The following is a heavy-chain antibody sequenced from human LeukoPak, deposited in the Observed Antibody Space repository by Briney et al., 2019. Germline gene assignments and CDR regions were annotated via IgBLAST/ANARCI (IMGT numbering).Heavy chain of an antibody. CDR3: SRDRMATKSFDY. V-gene: IGHV3-66*02. J-gene: IGHJ4*02. CDR2: ISSGGST. CDR1: GFTVSSNY. Sequence: GESLRLSXAASGFTVSSNYMSWVGQAPGKGLEWVSVISSGGSTYYADSVKGRFTISRDSSKNTLYLQMNSLRAEDTAVYYCSRDRMATKSFDYWGQGTLVTVSS. D-gene: IGHD5-24*01.